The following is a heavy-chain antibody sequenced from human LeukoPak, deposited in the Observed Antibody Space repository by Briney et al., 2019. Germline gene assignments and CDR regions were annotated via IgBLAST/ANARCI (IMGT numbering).Heavy chain of an antibody. CDR2: ISSSSSYI. J-gene: IGHJ5*02. Sequence: GGSLRLSCAASGFTFSSYSMNWVRQAPGKGLEWVSSISSSSSYIYYADSVKGRFTISRDNAKNSLYLQMNSLRAEDTAVYYCASTLMTTVTTNWFDPWGQGSLVTVS. D-gene: IGHD4-17*01. V-gene: IGHV3-21*01. CDR1: GFTFSSYS. CDR3: ASTLMTTVTTNWFDP.